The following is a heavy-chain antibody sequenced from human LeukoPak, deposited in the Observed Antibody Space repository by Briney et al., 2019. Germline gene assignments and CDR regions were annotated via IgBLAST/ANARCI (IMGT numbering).Heavy chain of an antibody. J-gene: IGHJ4*02. D-gene: IGHD3-9*01. Sequence: SETLSLTCTVSGGSISSYYWSWIRQPPGKGLEWIAYIYYSGSTNYNPSLKSRVTISVETSKKQFSLKLSSVTAADTAVYYCARGLWNILTGYYIDYWGQGTLVTVSS. CDR3: ARGLWNILTGYYIDY. CDR1: GGSISSYY. V-gene: IGHV4-59*01. CDR2: IYYSGST.